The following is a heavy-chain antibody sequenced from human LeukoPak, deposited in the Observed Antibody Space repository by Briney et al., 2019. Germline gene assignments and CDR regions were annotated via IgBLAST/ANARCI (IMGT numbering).Heavy chain of an antibody. V-gene: IGHV3-30*02. Sequence: GGSLRLSCAASGFTFSSYSMNWVRQAPGKGLEWVAFIHYDGSNNYYADSVKGRFTISRDNSKNTLCLQMNTLRADDTAVYYCAKDHGSSDWYYFDYWGQGTLVTVSS. CDR1: GFTFSSYS. CDR3: AKDHGSSDWYYFDY. J-gene: IGHJ4*02. CDR2: IHYDGSNN. D-gene: IGHD6-13*01.